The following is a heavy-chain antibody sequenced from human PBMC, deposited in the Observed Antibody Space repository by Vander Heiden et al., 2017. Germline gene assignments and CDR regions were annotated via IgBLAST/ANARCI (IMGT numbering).Heavy chain of an antibody. CDR2: IWFDGNRE. CDR1: GFPFRSYG. Sequence: QVQLVESGGGVVQPGRSLRLSCAASGFPFRSYGMHWVRQAPGKGLEWVATIWFDGNREYYADPVKGRFTISRDNSNNILYMQMDSLRDDDTAMYYCAREGSPGVSIHDWFDPWGQGTLVTVSS. J-gene: IGHJ5*02. D-gene: IGHD3-10*01. V-gene: IGHV3-33*01. CDR3: AREGSPGVSIHDWFDP.